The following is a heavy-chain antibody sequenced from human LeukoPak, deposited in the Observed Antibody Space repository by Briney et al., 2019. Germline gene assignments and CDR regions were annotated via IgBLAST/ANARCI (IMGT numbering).Heavy chain of an antibody. CDR1: GFTFRTYW. CDR2: INTDGRTT. CDR3: AKVGCTNGVCSYFDY. J-gene: IGHJ4*02. V-gene: IGHV3-74*01. D-gene: IGHD2-8*01. Sequence: GGSLRLSCAASGFTFRTYWMHWVRQAPGKGLVWVSRINTDGRTTNYADSVKGRFSISRDNSKNTLYLQMNSLRAEDTAVYYCAKVGCTNGVCSYFDYWGQGILVTVSS.